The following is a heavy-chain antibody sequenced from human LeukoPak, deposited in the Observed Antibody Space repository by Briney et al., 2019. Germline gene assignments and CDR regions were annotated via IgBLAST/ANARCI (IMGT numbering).Heavy chain of an antibody. J-gene: IGHJ5*02. Sequence: PGGSLRLSCAASGFTFSSYWMHWVRQAPGKGLVWVSRINSDGSSTSYADSVKGRLTISRDNAKNTLYLQMNSLRAEDTAVYYCARDKAPVTYYYGSGSYYSVEEGSNWFDPWGQGTLVTVSS. D-gene: IGHD3-10*01. CDR2: INSDGSST. CDR3: ARDKAPVTYYYGSGSYYSVEEGSNWFDP. V-gene: IGHV3-74*01. CDR1: GFTFSSYW.